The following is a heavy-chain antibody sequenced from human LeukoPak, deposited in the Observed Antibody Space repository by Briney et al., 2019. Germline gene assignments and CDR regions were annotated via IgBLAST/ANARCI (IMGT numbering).Heavy chain of an antibody. CDR3: ARRGRGVSFDY. D-gene: IGHD1-26*01. CDR1: GYTFTSYD. CDR2: ISAYNSNT. V-gene: IGHV1-18*01. J-gene: IGHJ4*02. Sequence: ASVKVPCKASGYTFTSYDLSWVRQAPGQGLEWMGWISAYNSNTKYAQKLQGRVTMTTDTSTNTAYMELRSLRSDDTAMYYCARRGRGVSFDYWGQGTLVTVSS.